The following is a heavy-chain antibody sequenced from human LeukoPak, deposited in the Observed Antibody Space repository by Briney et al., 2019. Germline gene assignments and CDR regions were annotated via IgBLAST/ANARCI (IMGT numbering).Heavy chain of an antibody. CDR1: GGSISSYY. CDR3: ARDDYGDLDDAFDI. V-gene: IGHV4-59*01. Sequence: SETLSLTCTVSGGSISSYYWSWIRQPPGKGLEWIGYIYYGGSTNYNPSLKSRVTISVDTSENQFSLKLSSVTAADTAVYYCARDDYGDLDDAFDIWGQGTMVTVSS. J-gene: IGHJ3*02. CDR2: IYYGGST. D-gene: IGHD4-17*01.